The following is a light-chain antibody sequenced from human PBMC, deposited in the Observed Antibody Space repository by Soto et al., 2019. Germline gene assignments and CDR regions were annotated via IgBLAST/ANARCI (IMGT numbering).Light chain of an antibody. V-gene: IGLV2-14*01. CDR3: SSYTSSTPYVV. J-gene: IGLJ2*01. CDR1: SSDIGGYNY. CDR2: EVS. Sequence: QSVLTQPASVSGSPGQSITISCTGTSSDIGGYNYVSWYQRHPGKAPKLMIYEVSNRPSGVSNRFSGSKSGNTASLTISGLQAEDEADYYCSSYTSSTPYVVFGGGTKLTVL.